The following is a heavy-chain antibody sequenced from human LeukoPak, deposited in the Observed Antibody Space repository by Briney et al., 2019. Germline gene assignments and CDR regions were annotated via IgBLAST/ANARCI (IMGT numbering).Heavy chain of an antibody. V-gene: IGHV3-23*01. D-gene: IGHD1-26*01. CDR1: GFTFTSYS. CDR2: ISGGGGST. CDR3: AKGGKWDVTPFDY. J-gene: IGHJ4*02. Sequence: QPGGSLRLSGAASGFTFTSYSMNWVRQAPGKGLEWVSTISGGGGSTYYADSVKGRFTISRDNSKNTLYLQVNSLRAEDTAVYYCAKGGKWDVTPFDYWGQGTLVTVSS.